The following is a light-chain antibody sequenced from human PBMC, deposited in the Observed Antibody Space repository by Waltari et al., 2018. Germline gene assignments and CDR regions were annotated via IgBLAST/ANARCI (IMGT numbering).Light chain of an antibody. V-gene: IGKV1-39*01. CDR3: QQSDSIPPQFT. CDR2: AAS. Sequence: DIQMAQSPSSLSASVVDRVTITSRASQSIDSYLNWYQQKPGKSPKLLIYAASTLQSGVPSRFSGSGSGTDFTLTISSLQPEDFATYYCQQSDSIPPQFTFGPGTKVDIK. CDR1: QSIDSY. J-gene: IGKJ3*01.